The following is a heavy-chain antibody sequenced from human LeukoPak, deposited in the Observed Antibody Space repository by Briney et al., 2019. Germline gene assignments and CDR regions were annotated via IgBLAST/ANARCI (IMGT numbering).Heavy chain of an antibody. CDR1: GFTFNRAW. CDR3: TRNQD. J-gene: IGHJ4*02. CDR2: IKEDGSEK. Sequence: GGPLSLSCVVSGFTFNRAWMSWVRQAPGKGLEWVANIKEDGSEKYYLDSVKGRFTISRDIAKNSLYLQMNSLIAESTAVYYCTRNQDWGQGTLVTVSS. V-gene: IGHV3-7*01.